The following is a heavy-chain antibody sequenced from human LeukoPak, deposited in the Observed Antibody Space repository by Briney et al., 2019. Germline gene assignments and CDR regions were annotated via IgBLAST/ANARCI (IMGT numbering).Heavy chain of an antibody. D-gene: IGHD6-13*01. CDR1: GFTFSTYW. CDR3: ARDSAGNDY. J-gene: IGHJ4*02. CDR2: IKQDGSER. Sequence: GGSLRLSCAASGFTFSTYWMSWVRQAPGKGLEWVASIKQDGSERYYVDSVKGRFTISRDNAKNSLYLQMNSLRAEDTAMYYCARDSAGNDYWGQGTLVTVSS. V-gene: IGHV3-7*01.